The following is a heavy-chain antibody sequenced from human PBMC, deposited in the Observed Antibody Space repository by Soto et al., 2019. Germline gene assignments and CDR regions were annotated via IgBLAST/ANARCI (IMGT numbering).Heavy chain of an antibody. V-gene: IGHV3-23*01. J-gene: IGHJ5*01. CDR3: AKGPDGSGYYHNWFDS. D-gene: IGHD3-22*01. CDR1: GFSFSDYA. CDR2: ISRTGDSA. Sequence: EVHLLESGGALVQPGGSLTLSCAASGFSFSDYAMSWVRQAPGKGLEWVSSISRTGDSAYYADSVKGRFAISRDRSKIRLSLQMNSLRGEDTAVYYCAKGPDGSGYYHNWFDSWGQGTLITVSS.